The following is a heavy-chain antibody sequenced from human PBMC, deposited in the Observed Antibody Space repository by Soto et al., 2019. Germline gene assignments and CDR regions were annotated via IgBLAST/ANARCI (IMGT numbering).Heavy chain of an antibody. CDR2: ISAYNGKT. CDR3: ARAGGGYSYGYDD. CDR1: GYTFTSYG. V-gene: IGHV1-18*01. J-gene: IGHJ4*02. D-gene: IGHD5-18*01. Sequence: ASVKVSCKASGYTFTSYGISWVRQAPGPGLERMGWISAYNGKTNYAQNLQGRVTMTTDTYTSPAYMELRNLSSDDTAVYYCARAGGGYSYGYDDRGQGTLVTVST.